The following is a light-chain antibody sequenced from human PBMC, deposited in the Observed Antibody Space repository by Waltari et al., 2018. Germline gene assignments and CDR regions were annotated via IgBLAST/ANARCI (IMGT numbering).Light chain of an antibody. Sequence: EIVLTQSPGTLSLSPGERATLSCRASQSVSRYLAWYQQKPGQAPRLLIYGASTRATGIPDRFSGSGSGTDFSLTISRLESEDFAVYFCQHHVSLPXTFGQGTKVEIK. CDR1: QSVSRY. J-gene: IGKJ1*01. CDR3: QHHVSLPXT. CDR2: GAS. V-gene: IGKV3-20*01.